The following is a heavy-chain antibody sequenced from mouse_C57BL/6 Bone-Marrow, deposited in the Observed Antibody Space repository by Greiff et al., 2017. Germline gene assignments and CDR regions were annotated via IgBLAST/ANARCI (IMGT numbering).Heavy chain of an antibody. Sequence: EVKLQESGPGLVKPSQSLSLTCSVTGYSITSGYYWNWIRQFPGNKLEWMGYISYDGSNNYNPSLKNRISITRDTSKNQFFLKLNSVTTEDTATYYCARAPHYYGSSHWYFDVWGTGTTVTVSS. CDR1: GYSITSGYY. CDR3: ARAPHYYGSSHWYFDV. CDR2: ISYDGSN. J-gene: IGHJ1*03. V-gene: IGHV3-6*01. D-gene: IGHD1-1*01.